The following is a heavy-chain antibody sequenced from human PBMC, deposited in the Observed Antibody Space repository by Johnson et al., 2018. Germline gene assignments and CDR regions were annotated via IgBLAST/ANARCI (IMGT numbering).Heavy chain of an antibody. D-gene: IGHD6-6*01. Sequence: QVQLQQWGAGLLKPSETLSLTCAVYGGSFSGYYWSWIRQPPGKGLEWIGEINHSGSTNYNPSLKSRVTISVDTSKNQFSLKLSPGTAADTAVYYCAREQEYSSSRGLFGAFDIWGQGTMVTVSS. CDR3: AREQEYSSSRGLFGAFDI. CDR1: GGSFSGYY. J-gene: IGHJ3*02. V-gene: IGHV4-34*01. CDR2: INHSGST.